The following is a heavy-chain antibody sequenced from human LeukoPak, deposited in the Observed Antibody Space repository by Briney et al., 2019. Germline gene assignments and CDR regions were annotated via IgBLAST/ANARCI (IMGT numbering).Heavy chain of an antibody. CDR1: GGSFSGYY. V-gene: IGHV4-34*01. CDR3: ARTYSSSWYGGDNWFDP. D-gene: IGHD6-13*01. CDR2: INHSGST. J-gene: IGHJ5*02. Sequence: PSETLSLTCTVYGGSFSGYYWSWIRQPPGKGLEWIGEINHSGSTNYDPSLKSRVTISVDTSKNQFSLKLSSVTAADTAVYYCARTYSSSWYGGDNWFDPWGQGTLVTVSS.